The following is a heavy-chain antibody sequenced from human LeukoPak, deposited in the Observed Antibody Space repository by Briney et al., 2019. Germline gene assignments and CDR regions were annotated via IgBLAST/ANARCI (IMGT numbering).Heavy chain of an antibody. J-gene: IGHJ4*02. CDR3: TTDHSQSRWLQFGVVPFDY. CDR2: IRSKGYGGTT. D-gene: IGHD5-24*01. CDR1: GFTFGDYA. V-gene: IGHV3-49*04. Sequence: PGGSLRLSCTASGFTFGDYAMSWVRQAPGKGLEWVGFIRSKGYGGTTEYAASVKGRFTISRDDSKSIAYLQMNSLKTEDTAVYYCTTDHSQSRWLQFGVVPFDYWGQGTLVTVSS.